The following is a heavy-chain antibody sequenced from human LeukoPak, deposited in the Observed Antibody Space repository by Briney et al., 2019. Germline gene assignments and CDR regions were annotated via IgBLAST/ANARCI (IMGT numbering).Heavy chain of an antibody. Sequence: SETLSLTCTVSDGSISNSSFYWGWIRQPPGKGLEWIGNIYYSGNTYYNSSLKSRVTISVDTSKNQFSLKLSSVTAADTAVYYCARTTEAHSWRTRYYDYYMDVWGKGTTVTVSS. V-gene: IGHV4-39*07. CDR2: IYYSGNT. CDR3: ARTTEAHSWRTRYYDYYMDV. D-gene: IGHD6-13*01. J-gene: IGHJ6*03. CDR1: DGSISNSSFY.